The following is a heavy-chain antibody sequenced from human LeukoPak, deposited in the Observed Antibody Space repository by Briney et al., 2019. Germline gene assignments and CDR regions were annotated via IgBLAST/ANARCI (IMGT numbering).Heavy chain of an antibody. CDR3: ARASPGTTTLWIDY. V-gene: IGHV3-23*01. J-gene: IGHJ4*01. CDR1: GFTFNSYG. CDR2: ISTSGYGT. Sequence: PGGTLRLSCAASGFTFNSYGMSWVRQAPGKGLEWVSAISTSGYGTYYADSVKGRFTISRDNSKNTLYLQMNSLRAEDTAVYYCARASPGTTTLWIDYWGHGTLVTVSS. D-gene: IGHD4-17*01.